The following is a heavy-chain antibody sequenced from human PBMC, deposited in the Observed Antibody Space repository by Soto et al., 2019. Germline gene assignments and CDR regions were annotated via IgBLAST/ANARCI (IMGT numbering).Heavy chain of an antibody. J-gene: IGHJ6*02. CDR3: ARSRGGYSYGYGTRDYYGMDV. CDR2: ISAYNGNT. V-gene: IGHV1-18*01. D-gene: IGHD5-18*01. Sequence: GASVKVSCKASGYTFTSYGISSVRQAPGQGVEWMGWISAYNGNTNYAQKLQGRVTMTTDTSTSTAYMELRSLRSDDTAVYYCARSRGGYSYGYGTRDYYGMDVWGQGTTVTVSS. CDR1: GYTFTSYG.